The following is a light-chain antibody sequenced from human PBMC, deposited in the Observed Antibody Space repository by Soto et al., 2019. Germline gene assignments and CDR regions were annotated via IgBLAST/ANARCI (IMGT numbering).Light chain of an antibody. V-gene: IGKV2-28*01. Sequence: EIVMTLSPVTRPVTPGEPASISCRCIDVLLHTNGYNYLDLFRQKLGQSPQALIYLGSNRSSGVPDRFSGSGSGSDFTLKISRVEAEDVGVYYCMQPLQTPRTFGQGTKVDIK. CDR3: MQPLQTPRT. CDR2: LGS. CDR1: DVLLHTNGYNY. J-gene: IGKJ1*01.